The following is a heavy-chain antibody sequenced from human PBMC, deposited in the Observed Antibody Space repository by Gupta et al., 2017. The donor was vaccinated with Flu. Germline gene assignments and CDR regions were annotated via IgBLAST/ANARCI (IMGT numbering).Heavy chain of an antibody. CDR1: GESITTYL. Sequence: QVQLQESGPGLVKPSETLSLICTGPGESITTYLWSWIRQSPGKGLDWSGFVYHSGTTNFNPSFKGRVAMSVDVSKSQLSLNLRSVSAADTAMYYCVRFSGIYTAFDTWGPGTMVTVAS. D-gene: IGHD1-26*01. J-gene: IGHJ3*02. CDR3: VRFSGIYTAFDT. CDR2: VYHSGTT. V-gene: IGHV4-59*01.